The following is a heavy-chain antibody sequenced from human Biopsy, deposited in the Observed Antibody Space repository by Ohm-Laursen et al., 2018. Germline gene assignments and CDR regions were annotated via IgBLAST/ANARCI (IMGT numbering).Heavy chain of an antibody. J-gene: IGHJ6*02. CDR3: ARDSGILNYGNFKYYHYYGMDV. Sequence: SETLSLTCTVSGDFVTKYYWSWIRQPPGKGLEWIGHIYYSVMTNYNPPLQSRVSISVDASRNQVSLTLSSVTAADTAVYYCARDSGILNYGNFKYYHYYGMDVWGQGTKVTVSS. CDR1: GDFVTKYY. CDR2: IYYSVMT. D-gene: IGHD4-11*01. V-gene: IGHV4-59*02.